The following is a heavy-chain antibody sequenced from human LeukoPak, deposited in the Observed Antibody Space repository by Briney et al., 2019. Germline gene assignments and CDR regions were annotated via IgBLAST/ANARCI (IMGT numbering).Heavy chain of an antibody. J-gene: IGHJ2*01. CDR2: IKQDGSEK. CDR3: AKLVVVTATQWYFDL. Sequence: GGSLRLSCAASGFTFGNYWMGWLRQAPGKGLDWVANIKQDGSEKYYLDSGKGRFTISRDNAKNSLYLQMNSLRAEDTAVYYCAKLVVVTATQWYFDLWGRGTLVTVSS. V-gene: IGHV3-7*03. D-gene: IGHD2-15*01. CDR1: GFTFGNYW.